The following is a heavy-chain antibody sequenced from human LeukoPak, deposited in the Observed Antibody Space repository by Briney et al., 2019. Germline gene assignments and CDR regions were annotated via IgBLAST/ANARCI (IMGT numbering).Heavy chain of an antibody. Sequence: ASVKVSCKASGYTFTGYYMHWVRQAPGQGLEWMGWINPNSGGTYYAQKFQGRVTMTRDMSTNTVYMELSSLRSEDTAVYYCARGRPDFDSWGQGILVTVSS. CDR1: GYTFTGYY. CDR3: ARGRPDFDS. J-gene: IGHJ4*02. V-gene: IGHV1-2*02. D-gene: IGHD1-1*01. CDR2: INPNSGGT.